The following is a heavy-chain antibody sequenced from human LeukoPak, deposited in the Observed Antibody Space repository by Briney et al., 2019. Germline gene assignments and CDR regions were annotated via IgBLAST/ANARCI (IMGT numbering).Heavy chain of an antibody. CDR1: GFTFSNAW. D-gene: IGHD3-22*01. Sequence: GGSLRLSCAASGFTFSNAWMSWVRQAPGKGLEWVGRIISKTDGGTTDYAAPVKGRFTISRDDSKNTLYLQMNSLKTEDTAVYYCTTDHHDSSGYYYGYVDYWGQGTLVTVSS. CDR2: IISKTDGGTT. J-gene: IGHJ4*02. V-gene: IGHV3-15*01. CDR3: TTDHHDSSGYYYGYVDY.